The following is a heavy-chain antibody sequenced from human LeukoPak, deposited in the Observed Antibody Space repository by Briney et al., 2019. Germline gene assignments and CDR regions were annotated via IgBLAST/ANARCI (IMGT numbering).Heavy chain of an antibody. J-gene: IGHJ5*02. V-gene: IGHV4-4*02. CDR3: ARHRKYSSKWFDP. D-gene: IGHD6-19*01. Sequence: SETLSLTCAVSGRSISSSNWWSWVRQPPGKGLEWIGSIYYSGSTYYNPSLKSRVTISVDTSKNRFSLKLSSVTAADTAVYYCARHRKYSSKWFDPWGQGTLVTVSS. CDR1: GRSISSSNW. CDR2: IYYSGST.